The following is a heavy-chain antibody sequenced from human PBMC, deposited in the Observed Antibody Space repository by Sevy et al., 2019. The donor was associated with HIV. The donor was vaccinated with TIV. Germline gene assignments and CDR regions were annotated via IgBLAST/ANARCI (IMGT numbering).Heavy chain of an antibody. CDR2: FDPEDGET. J-gene: IGHJ5*02. D-gene: IGHD5-12*01. CDR1: GYTLTELS. Sequence: ASGKVSCKVSGYTLTELSMHWVRQAPGKGLEWMGGFDPEDGETIYAQKFQGRVTMTEDTSTDTAYMELSSLRSEDTAVYYCATDRGSRSGYVNWFDPWGQGTLVTVSS. V-gene: IGHV1-24*01. CDR3: ATDRGSRSGYVNWFDP.